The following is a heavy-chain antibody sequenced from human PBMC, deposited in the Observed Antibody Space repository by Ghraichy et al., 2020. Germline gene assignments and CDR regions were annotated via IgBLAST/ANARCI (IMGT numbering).Heavy chain of an antibody. J-gene: IGHJ4*02. CDR2: ISVSGGST. Sequence: GGSLRLSCAASGFSFNNFAMSWVRQAPGKGLEWVSAISVSGGSTYYADSVEGRFTISRDNSKNTLYLQMDSLRAEDTAVYYCATEGTGARAPSRFDYWGQGTLVTVSS. CDR3: ATEGTGARAPSRFDY. V-gene: IGHV3-23*01. CDR1: GFSFNNFA. D-gene: IGHD3-10*01.